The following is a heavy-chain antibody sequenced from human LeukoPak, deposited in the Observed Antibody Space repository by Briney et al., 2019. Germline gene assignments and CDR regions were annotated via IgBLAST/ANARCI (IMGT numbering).Heavy chain of an antibody. CDR3: NRFNRWGHDY. CDR2: IRNKADGRGT. CDR1: GFTFSDHY. V-gene: IGHV3-72*01. Sequence: GGSLRLSCAASGFTFSDHYMDWVRQAPGKGLEWVGLIRNKADGRGTEYAASVKGRFTILRDDAKNSLYLQMNSLKTEDTAVYYCNRFNRWGHDYWGQGTLVTVSS. D-gene: IGHD1-14*01. J-gene: IGHJ4*02.